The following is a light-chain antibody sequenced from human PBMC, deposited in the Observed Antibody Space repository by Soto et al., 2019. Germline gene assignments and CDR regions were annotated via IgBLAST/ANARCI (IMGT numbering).Light chain of an antibody. J-gene: IGKJ1*01. Sequence: DIQMTQSPSTLSASVGDRVTITCRASQYVSTWLAWYQQKPGKAPKILIFRASSLESGVPSRFSGSGSGTEFTLTISSLQPDDFATYYCQQYNRHPTFSQGTKVEIK. V-gene: IGKV1-5*03. CDR3: QQYNRHPT. CDR2: RAS. CDR1: QYVSTW.